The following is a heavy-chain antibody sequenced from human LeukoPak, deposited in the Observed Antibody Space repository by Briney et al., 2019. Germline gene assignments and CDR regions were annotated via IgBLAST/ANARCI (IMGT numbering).Heavy chain of an antibody. V-gene: IGHV4-38-2*02. D-gene: IGHD6-13*01. CDR1: GFSITSGYY. CDR2: IYHSGTT. J-gene: IGHJ2*01. Sequence: SETLSLTCNVSGFSITSGYYWGWIRQPPGKGLEWIGSIYHSGTTHFNPSFKSRVTISVDTSKNQFSLKLNSVTAADTAVYYCARVSSSWYQDWYFDLWGRGTLVTVSS. CDR3: ARVSSSWYQDWYFDL.